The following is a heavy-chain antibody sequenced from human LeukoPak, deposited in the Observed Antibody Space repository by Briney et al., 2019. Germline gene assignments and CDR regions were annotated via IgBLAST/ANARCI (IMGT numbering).Heavy chain of an antibody. D-gene: IGHD2/OR15-2a*01. V-gene: IGHV4-59*08. CDR1: GFTFSTYA. Sequence: SGGSLRLSCAASGFTFSTYAMSWVRQAPGKGLEWVGYIFSSGSTNYNPSLKSRVTISLDTSKSQFSLKLISVTASDTAVYYCARLTKFLTTYYPTPWGQGTLVTVSS. CDR2: IFSSGST. J-gene: IGHJ5*02. CDR3: ARLTKFLTTYYPTP.